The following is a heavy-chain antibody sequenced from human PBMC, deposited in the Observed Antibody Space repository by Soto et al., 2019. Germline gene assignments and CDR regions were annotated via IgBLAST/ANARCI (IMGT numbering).Heavy chain of an antibody. J-gene: IGHJ4*02. CDR3: ARDYYDSSGYDY. D-gene: IGHD3-22*01. CDR2: ISYDGSNK. V-gene: IGHV3-30-3*01. Sequence: GGSLRLSCAASGFTFSSYAMHWVRQAPGKGLEWVAVISYDGSNKYYADSVKGRFTISRDNSKNTLYLQMNSLRAEDTAVYYCARDYYDSSGYDYWGQGTLVTVSS. CDR1: GFTFSSYA.